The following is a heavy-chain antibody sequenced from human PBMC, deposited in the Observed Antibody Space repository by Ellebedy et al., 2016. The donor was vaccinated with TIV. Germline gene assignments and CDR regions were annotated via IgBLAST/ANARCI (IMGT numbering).Heavy chain of an antibody. J-gene: IGHJ6*02. D-gene: IGHD4-17*01. V-gene: IGHV3-23*01. CDR3: AKDKVFGDSKWEIDV. CDR1: GFSFSNYA. CDR2: FSDST. Sequence: GESLKISCAASGFSFSNYAMSWVRQAPGKGLEWVSHFSDSTYYADSVKGRFTISRDNSKNTLYLQMNSLRAEDTAVYYCAKDKVFGDSKWEIDVWGQGTTVTVSS.